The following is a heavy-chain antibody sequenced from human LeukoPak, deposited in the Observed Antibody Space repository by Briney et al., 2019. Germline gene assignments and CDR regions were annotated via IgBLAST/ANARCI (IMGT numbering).Heavy chain of an antibody. CDR3: VRLQHFGDPH. Sequence: SETLSLTCTVSGDSMSNSNSYWAWNRQPPGKGLEWIGSIYYDGKTYCSPSLRSRVTVSADTSESQFSLKLSSVTAADTAVYFCVRLQHFGDPHWGQGTLVTVST. D-gene: IGHD4-17*01. CDR1: GDSMSNSNSY. V-gene: IGHV4-39*01. J-gene: IGHJ4*02. CDR2: IYYDGKT.